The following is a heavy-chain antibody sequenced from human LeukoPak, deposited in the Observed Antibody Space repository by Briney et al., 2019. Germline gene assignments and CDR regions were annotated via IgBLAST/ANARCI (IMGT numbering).Heavy chain of an antibody. Sequence: ASVKDSCKASGYTFTSYGISWVRLAPGQGLEWMGWISAYNGNTNYAQKLQGRVTMTTDTSTSTAYMELRSLRSDDTAVYYCARGVPPRKSIAAPAYWFDPWGQGTLVTVSS. V-gene: IGHV1-18*01. J-gene: IGHJ5*02. CDR2: ISAYNGNT. CDR3: ARGVPPRKSIAAPAYWFDP. CDR1: GYTFTSYG. D-gene: IGHD6-6*01.